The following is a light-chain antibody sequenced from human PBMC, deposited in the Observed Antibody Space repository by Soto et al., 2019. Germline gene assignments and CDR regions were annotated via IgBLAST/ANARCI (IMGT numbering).Light chain of an antibody. V-gene: IGKV3-15*01. CDR3: QQYDNWPWT. J-gene: IGKJ1*01. CDR2: GAS. Sequence: EIVMTQSPAPLSVSPGGRATLSCRASQSISDTLAWYQQKPGQAPRLLIHGASTRAPGFPARFSGSGSGTDFTLTISSLQSEDFAVYYCQQYDNWPWTFGQGTKVEIK. CDR1: QSISDT.